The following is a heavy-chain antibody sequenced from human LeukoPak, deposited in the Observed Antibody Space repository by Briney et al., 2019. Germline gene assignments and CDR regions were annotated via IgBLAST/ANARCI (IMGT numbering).Heavy chain of an antibody. CDR3: ARGQLRPWYFDL. Sequence: PSETLSLTCTVSGGSISSGDYYWSWIRQPPGKGLEWIGYIYYSGSTYYNPSLKSRVTISVDTSKNQFSLKLSSVTAADTAVYYCARGQLRPWYFDLWGRGTLVTVSS. D-gene: IGHD1-1*01. V-gene: IGHV4-30-4*01. CDR1: GGSISSGDYY. J-gene: IGHJ2*01. CDR2: IYYSGST.